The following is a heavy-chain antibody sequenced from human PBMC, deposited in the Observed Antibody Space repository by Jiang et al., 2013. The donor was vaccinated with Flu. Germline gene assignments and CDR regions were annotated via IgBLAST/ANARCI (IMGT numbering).Heavy chain of an antibody. J-gene: IGHJ4*03. CDR1: GFTFGSYG. Sequence: VQLLESGGGVVQPGKSLRLSCAASGFTFGSYGMLWVRQAPGKGLEWVAMLWYDGTYIRYGDSVKGRFTISRDNPRNTLYLQMNSLRAEDTAVYYCARDGDSYGRSDYVGPGNLVTVSS. V-gene: IGHV3-33*01. D-gene: IGHD5-18*01. CDR2: LWYDGTYI. CDR3: ARDGDSYGRSDY.